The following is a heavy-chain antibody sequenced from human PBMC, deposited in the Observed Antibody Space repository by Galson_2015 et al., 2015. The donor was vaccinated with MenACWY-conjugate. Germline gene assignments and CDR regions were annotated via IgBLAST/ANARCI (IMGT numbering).Heavy chain of an antibody. J-gene: IGHJ4*02. V-gene: IGHV3-7*01. CDR1: GFTFDSYR. CDR3: ARIIHDGLDY. D-gene: IGHD1-1*01. Sequence: SLRLSCAASGFTFDSYRMSWVRQAPGKGLEWVTNINRDGGGTYYASSVKGRFTISKDNAENSLYLQMSSLRAEDTAIYYCARIIHDGLDYWGQGTLVTVSS. CDR2: INRDGGGT.